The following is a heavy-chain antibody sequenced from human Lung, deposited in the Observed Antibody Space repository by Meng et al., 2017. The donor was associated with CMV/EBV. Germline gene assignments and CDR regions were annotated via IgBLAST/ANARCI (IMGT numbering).Heavy chain of an antibody. CDR2: VRNDGSKK. J-gene: IGHJ4*02. D-gene: IGHD3-9*01. CDR3: AKGDDSAGYYFAYY. CDR1: GFTFSRYG. V-gene: IGHV3-30*02. Sequence: GGSLRLXXVESGFTFSRYGMHWVRQAPGKGLEWVAFVRNDGSKKYYADSVKGRFTISRDNSKNTLYLQMNSLRSEDTAVYFCAKGDDSAGYYFAYYWGQGTXVTVSS.